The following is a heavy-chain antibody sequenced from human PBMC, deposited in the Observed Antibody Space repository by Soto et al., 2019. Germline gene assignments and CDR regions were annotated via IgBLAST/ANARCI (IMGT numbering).Heavy chain of an antibody. Sequence: ASVKVSCKASGGTFSSYAISWVRQAPGQGLEWMGGISPIFGTANDAQKFQGRVTITADKSTRTAYIELSSLRSEDTAVYYCASVGAPTRLYYYGMDVWGQGTTVTVYS. CDR3: ASVGAPTRLYYYGMDV. V-gene: IGHV1-69*06. CDR2: ISPIFGTA. D-gene: IGHD1-26*01. CDR1: GGTFSSYA. J-gene: IGHJ6*02.